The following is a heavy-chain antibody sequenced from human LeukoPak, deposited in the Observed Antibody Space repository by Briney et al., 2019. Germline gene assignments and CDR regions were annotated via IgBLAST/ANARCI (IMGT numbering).Heavy chain of an antibody. V-gene: IGHV3-23*05. Sequence: GGSLRLSCTTSGFTFGDYAMTWVRQAPGKGLEWVSSVGSDNKPHYSESVKGRFAISRDNSKNTLYLQMNSLRVEDTAVYFCTTWVGAHFDFWGQGTLVTVSS. CDR1: GFTFGDYA. D-gene: IGHD1-26*01. J-gene: IGHJ4*02. CDR2: VGSDNKP. CDR3: TTWVGAHFDF.